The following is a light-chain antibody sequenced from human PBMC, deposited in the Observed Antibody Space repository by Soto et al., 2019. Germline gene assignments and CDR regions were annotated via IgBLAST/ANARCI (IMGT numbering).Light chain of an antibody. Sequence: EIVMTQSPATLSVSPGERATLSCRASQSVSSNLAWNQQKPGQAPRLLIYGASTRATGIPARFSGSRSGTEFTLTISSLQSEDFAVYYCQKYNNWPPTFGQGTILEIK. J-gene: IGKJ2*01. CDR1: QSVSSN. CDR2: GAS. V-gene: IGKV3-15*01. CDR3: QKYNNWPPT.